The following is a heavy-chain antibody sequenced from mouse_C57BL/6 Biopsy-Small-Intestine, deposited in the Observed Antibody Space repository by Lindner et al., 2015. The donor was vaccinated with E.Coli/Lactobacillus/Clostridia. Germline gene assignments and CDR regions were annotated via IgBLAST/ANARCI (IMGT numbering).Heavy chain of an antibody. CDR2: ISYSGGT. Sequence: VQLQESGPGLAKPSQTLSLTCSVTGYSITSDYWNWIREFPGNKLEYMGFISYSGGTYYNPSLTSRISITRDTSKNQYYLQLNSVTSEDTATYYCARWDATVVDALDYWGQGTSVTVSS. V-gene: IGHV3-8*01. D-gene: IGHD1-1*01. CDR3: ARWDATVVDALDY. CDR1: GYSITSDY. J-gene: IGHJ4*01.